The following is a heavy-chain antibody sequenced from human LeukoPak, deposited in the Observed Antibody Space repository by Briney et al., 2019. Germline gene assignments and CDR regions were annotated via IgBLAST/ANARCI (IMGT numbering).Heavy chain of an antibody. J-gene: IGHJ5*01. CDR2: IYYSGST. CDR3: ARNHSGVTGTPGGWFDS. D-gene: IGHD3-16*01. CDR1: GGSISDTRDY. Sequence: PSETLSLTCSVSGGSISDTRDYWGWIRQPPGKRLEWIGSIYYSGSTHYNPSLRSRVSMSIDTSKRQFSLKLASVTAADTGLYYCARNHSGVTGTPGGWFDSWGQGTLVIVSS. V-gene: IGHV4-39*01.